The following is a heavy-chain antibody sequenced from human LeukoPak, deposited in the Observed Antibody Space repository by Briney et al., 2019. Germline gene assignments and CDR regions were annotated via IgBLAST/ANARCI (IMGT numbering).Heavy chain of an antibody. J-gene: IGHJ4*02. D-gene: IGHD3-22*01. CDR1: GGSFSGYY. Sequence: SETLSLTCAVYGGSFSGYYWSWIRQPPGKGLEWIGEINHSGSTNYNPSLKSRVTISVDTSKNQFSLKLSSVTAADTAVYYCARGIPRADYDGSGPPESPFDYWGQGTLVTVSS. V-gene: IGHV4-34*01. CDR2: INHSGST. CDR3: ARGIPRADYDGSGPPESPFDY.